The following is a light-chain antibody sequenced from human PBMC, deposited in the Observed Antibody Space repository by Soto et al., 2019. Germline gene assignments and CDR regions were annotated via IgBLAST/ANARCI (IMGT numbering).Light chain of an antibody. Sequence: DIQMTQSPSSLSASVGDRVTITCRASQSISSYLNWYQQKPGKAPKLLIYAASSLQSGVPSRFRGSGSGTDFTLTTSSLQPEDFATYYCQQSYSTPRVTFGPGTKVDIK. CDR2: AAS. V-gene: IGKV1-39*01. J-gene: IGKJ3*01. CDR1: QSISSY. CDR3: QQSYSTPRVT.